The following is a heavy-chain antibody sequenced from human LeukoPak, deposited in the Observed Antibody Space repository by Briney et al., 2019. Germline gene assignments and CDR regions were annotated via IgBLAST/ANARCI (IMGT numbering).Heavy chain of an antibody. J-gene: IGHJ5*02. Sequence: GGSLRLSCVASGFTFSSYGMHWVRQAPGKGLDWVAVISYDGNHKYYADSVQGRFTISRDNSKNTLYLQMNSLRAEDSAVYYCAKDTLEPTLLNWFDPWGLGTLVNVSS. D-gene: IGHD2-21*01. V-gene: IGHV3-30*18. CDR3: AKDTLEPTLLNWFDP. CDR1: GFTFSSYG. CDR2: ISYDGNHK.